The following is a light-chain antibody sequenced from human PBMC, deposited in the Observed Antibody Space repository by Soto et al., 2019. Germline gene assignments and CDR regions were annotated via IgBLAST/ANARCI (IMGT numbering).Light chain of an antibody. J-gene: IGLJ3*02. CDR1: SSDVGSGNF. Sequence: QSVLTQPASVSGSPGQSITISCNGTSSDVGSGNFVSWFQQHPGKAPKLMIYEVTNRPSGVSYRFSGSKSGNTASLTISGLQAEDEADYYCSSFTTTNTWVFGGGTKLTVL. V-gene: IGLV2-14*01. CDR2: EVT. CDR3: SSFTTTNTWV.